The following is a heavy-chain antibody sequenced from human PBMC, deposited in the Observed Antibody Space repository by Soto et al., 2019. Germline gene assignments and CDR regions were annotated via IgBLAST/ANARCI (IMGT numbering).Heavy chain of an antibody. CDR3: ASSSSWYDGMDV. Sequence: ASVKVSCKASGYTFTGYYMHWVRQAPGQGLEWMGWINPNSGGTNYAQKFQGWVTMTRDTSISTAYMELSRLRSDDTAVYYCASSSSWYDGMDVWGQGTTVTVSS. CDR1: GYTFTGYY. V-gene: IGHV1-2*04. D-gene: IGHD6-13*01. J-gene: IGHJ6*02. CDR2: INPNSGGT.